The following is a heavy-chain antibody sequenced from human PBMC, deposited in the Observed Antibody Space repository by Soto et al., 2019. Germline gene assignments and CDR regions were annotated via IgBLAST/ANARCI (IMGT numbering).Heavy chain of an antibody. V-gene: IGHV3-23*01. Sequence: GGSLRLSCAASGFTFSSYAMSWVRQAPGKGLEWVSAISGSGGSTYYADSVKGRFTISRDNSKNTLYLQMNSLRAEDTAVYYCAKDCNFWSGFGGSCYYYGMDVWGQGTTVTVSS. CDR3: AKDCNFWSGFGGSCYYYGMDV. CDR1: GFTFSSYA. J-gene: IGHJ6*02. CDR2: ISGSGGST. D-gene: IGHD3-3*01.